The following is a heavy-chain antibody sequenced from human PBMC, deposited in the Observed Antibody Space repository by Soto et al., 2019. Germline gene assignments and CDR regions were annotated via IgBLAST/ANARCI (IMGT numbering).Heavy chain of an antibody. V-gene: IGHV3-73*01. CDR1: GFTFSGSA. Sequence: EVQLVESGGGLVQPGGSLKLSCAASGFTFSGSAMHWVRQASGKGLEWVGRIRSKANSYATAYAASVKGRFTISRDDSKNTAYLQMNSLKTEDTAVYYCTRQSMVRGVIINYYYYYMDVWGKGTTVNVSS. D-gene: IGHD3-10*01. CDR2: IRSKANSYAT. J-gene: IGHJ6*03. CDR3: TRQSMVRGVIINYYYYYMDV.